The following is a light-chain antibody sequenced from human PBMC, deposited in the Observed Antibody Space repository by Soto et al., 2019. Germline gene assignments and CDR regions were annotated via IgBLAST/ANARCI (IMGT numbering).Light chain of an antibody. CDR1: QSITTY. Sequence: DIQMTQSPSSLSASVGDRVTITCRASQSITTYLNWYRQKPGKAPKLLIYAASSLQSGVPSRFSGSGSETEFTLSISSLRPEDFATYYCQLSDSSLTFGQGTRLEIK. CDR2: AAS. V-gene: IGKV1-39*01. J-gene: IGKJ5*01. CDR3: QLSDSSLT.